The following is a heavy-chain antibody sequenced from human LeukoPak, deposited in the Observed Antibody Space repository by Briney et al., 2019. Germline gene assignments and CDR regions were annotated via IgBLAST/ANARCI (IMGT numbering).Heavy chain of an antibody. Sequence: SETLSLTCTVSGGSISSGGYYWSWIRQHPGKGLEWIGYIYYSGSTYYNPSLKSRVTISVDTSKNQFSLKLSSVTAADTAVYYCARFGLSSGRRLFDYWGQRTLVTVSS. J-gene: IGHJ4*02. CDR3: ARFGLSSGRRLFDY. D-gene: IGHD3-22*01. V-gene: IGHV4-31*03. CDR1: GGSISSGGYY. CDR2: IYYSGST.